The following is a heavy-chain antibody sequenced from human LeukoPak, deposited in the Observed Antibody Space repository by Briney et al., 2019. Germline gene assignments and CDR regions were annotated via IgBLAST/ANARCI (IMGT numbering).Heavy chain of an antibody. CDR1: GYSLSTFG. V-gene: IGHV1-2*02. CDR3: ARQQIRFGKSGQIY. J-gene: IGHJ4*02. CDR2: INPNSGGT. D-gene: IGHD3-10*01. Sequence: ASVRVSCKASGYSLSTFGINWVRQAPGQGLEWMGWINPNSGGTNYAQKFQGRVTMTRDTSISTAYMELSRLRSDDTAVYYCARQQIRFGKSGQIYWGQGTLVTVSS.